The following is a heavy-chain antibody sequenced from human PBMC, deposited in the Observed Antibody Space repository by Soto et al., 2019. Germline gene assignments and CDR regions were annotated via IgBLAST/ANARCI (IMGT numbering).Heavy chain of an antibody. D-gene: IGHD3-22*01. CDR1: GYTFTSYD. J-gene: IGHJ5*02. Sequence: QVQLVQSGAEVKKPGASVKVSCKASGYTFTSYDINWVRQATGQGLEWMGWMNPNSGNTGYAQKFQGRVTMTRNTYXSXXYMELSSLRSEDTAVYYCARTNYYDASGHPNWFDPWGQGTLGTVSS. CDR2: MNPNSGNT. V-gene: IGHV1-8*01. CDR3: ARTNYYDASGHPNWFDP.